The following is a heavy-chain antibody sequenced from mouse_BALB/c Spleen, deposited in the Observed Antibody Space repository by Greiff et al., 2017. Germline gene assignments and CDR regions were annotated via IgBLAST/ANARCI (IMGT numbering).Heavy chain of an antibody. CDR3: ARDQGLGLLREAMDY. CDR2: IWGDGST. V-gene: IGHV2-6-7*01. Sequence: QVQLKESGPGLVAPSQSLSITCTVSGFSLTGYGVNWVRQPPGKGLEWLGMIWGDGSTDYNSALKSRLSISKDNSKSQVFLKMNSLQTDDTARYYCARDQGLGLLREAMDYWGQGTSVTVSS. J-gene: IGHJ4*01. D-gene: IGHD2-3*01. CDR1: GFSLTGYG.